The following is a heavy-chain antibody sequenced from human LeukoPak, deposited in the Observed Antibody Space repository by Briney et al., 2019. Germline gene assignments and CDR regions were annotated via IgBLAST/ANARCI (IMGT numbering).Heavy chain of an antibody. V-gene: IGHV3-49*03. CDR3: TRVGDPSFYYDSSGYYFDY. Sequence: GGSLRLSCSASGFTFGDYAMSWFRQAPGKGLEWVGFTRSKAYGGTTEYAASVKGRFTISRDDSKSIAYLQMNSLKTEDTAVYYCTRVGDPSFYYDSSGYYFDYWGQGTLVTVSS. J-gene: IGHJ4*02. CDR2: TRSKAYGGTT. D-gene: IGHD3-22*01. CDR1: GFTFGDYA.